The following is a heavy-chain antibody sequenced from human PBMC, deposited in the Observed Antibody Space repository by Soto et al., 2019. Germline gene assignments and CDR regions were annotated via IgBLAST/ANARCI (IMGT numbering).Heavy chain of an antibody. D-gene: IGHD6-25*01. CDR1: GLTFSRQS. J-gene: IGHJ1*01. Sequence: DVQLWESGGGLIQPGGSLRLSCVESGLTFSRQSMSWVRQAPGKGLEWVSGISGTGDRTYYADSVKGRFTISRDNSKNTMYLQMNSMTAYHTAVYFCAAAGLVGTAEHFHDWGQGTLGTVSS. CDR2: ISGTGDRT. CDR3: AAAGLVGTAEHFHD. V-gene: IGHV3-23*01.